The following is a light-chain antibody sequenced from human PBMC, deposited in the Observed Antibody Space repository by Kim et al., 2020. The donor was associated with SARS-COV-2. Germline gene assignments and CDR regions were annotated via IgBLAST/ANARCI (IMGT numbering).Light chain of an antibody. CDR1: NIGSKS. V-gene: IGLV3-21*04. J-gene: IGLJ3*02. CDR3: QVWDSSSDHWV. Sequence: APGKTARITWGGNNIGSKSVPWYQQKPGQAPVLVIYYDSDQPSGIPERFSGSNSGNTATLTISRVEAGDEADYYCQVWDSSSDHWVFGGGTQLTVL. CDR2: YDS.